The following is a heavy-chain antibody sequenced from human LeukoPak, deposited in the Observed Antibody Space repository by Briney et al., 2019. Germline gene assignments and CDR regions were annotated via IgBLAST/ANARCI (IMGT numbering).Heavy chain of an antibody. V-gene: IGHV3-74*01. D-gene: IGHD2-15*01. Sequence: GGSLRLSCAASGFTFSSNWMHWVRQAPGKGLVWVSRINSDGSRTSYADSMKGRFTISRDNAKNTLYLQMNSPRAEDTAVYYCGRGFSGGLDYWGQGNLVTVSS. J-gene: IGHJ4*02. CDR3: GRGFSGGLDY. CDR1: GFTFSSNW. CDR2: INSDGSRT.